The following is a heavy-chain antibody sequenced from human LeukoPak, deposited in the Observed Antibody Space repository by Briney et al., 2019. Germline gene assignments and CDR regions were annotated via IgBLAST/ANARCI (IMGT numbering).Heavy chain of an antibody. V-gene: IGHV4-30-2*01. Sequence: SQTLSLTCAVSGASISSGGYSWSWIRQPPGKGLEWIGYIYHSGSTYYNPSLKSRVTISVDRSKNQFSLKLSSVTAADTAVCYCARGRRDGYNRWGQGTLVTVSS. J-gene: IGHJ4*02. CDR1: GASISSGGYS. CDR3: ARGRRDGYNR. D-gene: IGHD5-24*01. CDR2: IYHSGST.